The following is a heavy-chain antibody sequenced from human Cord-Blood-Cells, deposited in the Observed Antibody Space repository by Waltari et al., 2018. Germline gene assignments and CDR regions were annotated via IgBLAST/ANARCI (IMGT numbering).Heavy chain of an antibody. D-gene: IGHD3-9*01. J-gene: IGHJ6*02. Sequence: QVQLVQSGAEVKKPGSSVKVSCKASGGTFSSYAISWVRQAPGQGLEWMGGIIPIFGTANYARKFQGRVTITADESTSTAYMELSSLRSEDTAVYYCARGPDYDILTGYYYTYYYGMDVWGQGTTVTVSS. CDR3: ARGPDYDILTGYYYTYYYGMDV. CDR1: GGTFSSYA. CDR2: IIPIFGTA. V-gene: IGHV1-69*01.